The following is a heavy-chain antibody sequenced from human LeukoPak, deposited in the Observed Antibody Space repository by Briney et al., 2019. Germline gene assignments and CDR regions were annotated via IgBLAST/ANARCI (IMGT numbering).Heavy chain of an antibody. Sequence: GGSLRLSCEGSGFTFNDYGMSWVRQVPGKGLEWVSGINYNGGTTNYGDSVKGRFTISRDNAKNSLYLQMNSLRTEDTALYYCAGVGKRFRYYYYMDVWGKGTTVIISS. V-gene: IGHV3-20*04. D-gene: IGHD3-3*01. CDR3: AGVGKRFRYYYYMDV. CDR2: INYNGGTT. J-gene: IGHJ6*03. CDR1: GFTFNDYG.